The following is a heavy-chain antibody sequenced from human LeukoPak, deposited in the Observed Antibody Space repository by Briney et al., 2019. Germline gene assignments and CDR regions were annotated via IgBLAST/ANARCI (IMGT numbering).Heavy chain of an antibody. D-gene: IGHD2-15*01. V-gene: IGHV4-34*01. CDR3: AREYCSGGSCFHDS. J-gene: IGHJ5*01. CDR2: INHSGST. CDR1: GGSFSGYY. Sequence: PSETLSLTCAVYGGSFSGYYWSWIRQPPGKGLEWIGEINHSGSTNYNPSLKSRVTISVDTSKNQFSLKLSSVTAADTAVYYCAREYCSGGSCFHDSWGQGTLVTVSS.